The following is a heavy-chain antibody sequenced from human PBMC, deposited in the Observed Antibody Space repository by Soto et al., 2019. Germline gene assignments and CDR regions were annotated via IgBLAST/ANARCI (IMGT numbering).Heavy chain of an antibody. Sequence: PGGSLRLSCAPCGFTVSSNYMSWVLQAPGKGLEWVSVIYSDGTTYYADSVLCRFTISRDNSKNTRYLQMNSLRAEDTAVYYCAGDSCSCGSCYWSFGSCGQQTLGSVSS. V-gene: IGHV3-53*05. CDR2: IYSDGTT. D-gene: IGHD2-15*01. CDR1: GFTVSSNY. CDR3: AGDSCSCGSCYWSFGS. J-gene: IGHJ4*02.